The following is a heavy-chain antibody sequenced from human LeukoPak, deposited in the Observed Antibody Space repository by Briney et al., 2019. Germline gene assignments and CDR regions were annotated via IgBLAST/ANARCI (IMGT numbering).Heavy chain of an antibody. J-gene: IGHJ6*02. D-gene: IGHD3-3*01. V-gene: IGHV1-2*02. CDR1: GYTFTGYY. CDR2: INPNSGGP. Sequence: GASVKVSCKASGYTFTGYYIHWVRQAPAQGLEWMGWINPNSGGPNYAQQFQGRVTMTRDTSITTAHMELSRLRPDDTAVYYCARDQFYGMDVWGQGTTVTVSS. CDR3: ARDQFYGMDV.